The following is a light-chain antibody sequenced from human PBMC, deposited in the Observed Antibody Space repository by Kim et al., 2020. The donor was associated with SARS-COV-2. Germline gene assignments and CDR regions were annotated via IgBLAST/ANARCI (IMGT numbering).Light chain of an antibody. CDR3: QVWDSSSDHYV. Sequence: SYELTQPPSVSVAPGKTARITCGGNNIGSKSVHWYQQKPGQAPVLVIYYDSDRPSGSPERFSGSSSGNTATLTISRVEAGDEADDYCQVWDSSSDHYVFGTGTKVTVL. CDR2: YDS. J-gene: IGLJ1*01. V-gene: IGLV3-21*04. CDR1: NIGSKS.